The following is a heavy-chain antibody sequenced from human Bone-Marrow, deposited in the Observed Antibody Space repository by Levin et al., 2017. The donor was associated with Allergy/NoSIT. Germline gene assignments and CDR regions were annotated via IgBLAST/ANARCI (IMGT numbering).Heavy chain of an antibody. CDR1: GFTFSSYW. D-gene: IGHD5-18*01. J-gene: IGHJ2*01. V-gene: IGHV3-74*01. CDR2: INSDGSST. Sequence: PGGSLRLSCAASGFTFSSYWMHWVRQAPGKGLVWVSRINSDGSSTSYADSVKGRFTISRDNAKNTLYLQMNSLRAEDTAVYYCAREAPTMVTGYFDLWGRGTLVTVSS. CDR3: AREAPTMVTGYFDL.